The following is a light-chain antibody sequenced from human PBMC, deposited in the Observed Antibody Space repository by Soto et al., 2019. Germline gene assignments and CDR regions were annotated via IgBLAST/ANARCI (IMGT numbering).Light chain of an antibody. CDR1: QSVSSY. CDR3: QQRSNWPKT. Sequence: EIVLTQSPATLSLSPGERATLTSRASQSVSSYLAWYQQKPGQAPRPLIYDASNRATGIPARFSGSGSGTDFTLTISSLEPEDFAVYYCQQRSNWPKTFGQGTKVDIK. J-gene: IGKJ1*01. CDR2: DAS. V-gene: IGKV3-11*01.